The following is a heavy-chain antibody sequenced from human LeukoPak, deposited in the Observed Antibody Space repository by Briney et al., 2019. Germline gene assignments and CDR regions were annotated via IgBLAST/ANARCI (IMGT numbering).Heavy chain of an antibody. Sequence: GGSLRLSCAASGFTFSSYAMSWVRQAPGKGLEWVSAISGSGGSTYYADSVKGRFTISRDNSKNTLYLQMNSLRAEDTAVYYCAKDRLWFGELPLYYYYYMDVWGKGTTVTVSS. V-gene: IGHV3-23*01. D-gene: IGHD3-10*01. CDR2: ISGSGGST. CDR3: AKDRLWFGELPLYYYYYMDV. J-gene: IGHJ6*03. CDR1: GFTFSSYA.